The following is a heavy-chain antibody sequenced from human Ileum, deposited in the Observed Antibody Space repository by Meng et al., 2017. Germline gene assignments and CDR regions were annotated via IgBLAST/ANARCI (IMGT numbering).Heavy chain of an antibody. CDR1: GFTFSNYA. J-gene: IGHJ4*01. V-gene: IGHV1-3*01. CDR3: GRGRASFYFDF. Sequence: QVQXXXSGAEXKKPGAAVRISCKASGFTFSNYAIYWVRQAPGQSIEWLGWIHAXXGXTKFSQXXXGRLXXXRDTSAXTVYXEXXXLTXXDRAVYYXGRGRASFYFDFLGQGTLVTVSS. D-gene: IGHD6-6*01. CDR2: IHAXXGXT.